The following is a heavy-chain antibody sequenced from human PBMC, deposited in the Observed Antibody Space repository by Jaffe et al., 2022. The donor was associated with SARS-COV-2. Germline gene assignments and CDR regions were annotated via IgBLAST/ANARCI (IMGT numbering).Heavy chain of an antibody. D-gene: IGHD3-3*01. V-gene: IGHV3-48*02. CDR2: ISSSSSTI. CDR1: GFTFSSYS. CDR3: ARGYDFWSGYTYFDY. J-gene: IGHJ4*02. Sequence: EVQLVESGGGLVQPGGSLRLSCAASGFTFSSYSMNWVRQAPGKGLEWVSYISSSSSTIYYADSVKGRFTISRDNAKNSLYLQMNSLRDEDTAVYYCARGYDFWSGYTYFDYWGQGTLVTVSS.